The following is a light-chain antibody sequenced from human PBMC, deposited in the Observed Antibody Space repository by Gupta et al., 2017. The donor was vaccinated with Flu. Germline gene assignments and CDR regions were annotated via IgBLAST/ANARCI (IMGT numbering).Light chain of an antibody. CDR3: VLYMGSGSWV. CDR1: SGSVSTNFY. CDR2: NTN. V-gene: IGLV8-61*01. Sequence: QTVVTQEPSFSVSPGGTVTLTCGLSSGSVSTNFYPSWYQQTPGQAPRTRIYNTNTLSSGVPDRFSGSIHGNKAALIITGAQADDESDYYCVLYMGSGSWVLGGGTKLTVL. J-gene: IGLJ3*02.